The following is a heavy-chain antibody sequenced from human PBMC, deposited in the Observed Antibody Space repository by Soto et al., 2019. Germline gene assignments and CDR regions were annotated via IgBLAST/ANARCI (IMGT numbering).Heavy chain of an antibody. CDR2: ISHDGSNK. CDR1: GFTFSNYA. D-gene: IGHD6-6*01. J-gene: IGHJ4*02. V-gene: IGHV3-30-3*01. CDR3: ARADSSSSAFDY. Sequence: QVQLVESGGGVVERGRSLRLSCAASGFTFSNYAIHWVRQAPGKGLEWVAVISHDGSNKYYADSAKGRFTISRDNSKNTLYLQVNSLRAEDTAVYYCARADSSSSAFDYWGQGTLVTVSS.